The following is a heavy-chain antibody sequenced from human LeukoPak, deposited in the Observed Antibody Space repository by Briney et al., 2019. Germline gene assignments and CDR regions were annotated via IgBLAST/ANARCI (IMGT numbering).Heavy chain of an antibody. Sequence: GESLKISWKGSGSSFTSYWIGWVRQMPGKGLGWMVIIYPGDSDTSYSPSFQGQVTISADKSISTAYLQWSSLKASDTAMYYCVRLSVGYEYYGSERNTEFGYWGQGALVTVSS. J-gene: IGHJ4*02. D-gene: IGHD3-10*01. CDR1: GSSFTSYW. CDR2: IYPGDSDT. CDR3: VRLSVGYEYYGSERNTEFGY. V-gene: IGHV5-51*01.